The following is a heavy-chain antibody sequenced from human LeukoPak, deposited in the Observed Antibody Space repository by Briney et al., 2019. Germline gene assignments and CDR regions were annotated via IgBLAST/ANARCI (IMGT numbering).Heavy chain of an antibody. CDR1: GDSVSGSPAV. D-gene: IGHD3-10*01. J-gene: IGHJ4*02. CDR2: AYYRSKWFI. V-gene: IGHV6-1*01. CDR3: ARGAVRGGTNFDY. Sequence: SQTLSLTCAISGDSVSGSPAVWNWIRQSPSRGLEWLGRAYYRSKWFIDYALSVKGRIAITPDTSKNQFSLQLNSVTAEDTAVYYCARGAVRGGTNFDYWGQGTLVTVSS.